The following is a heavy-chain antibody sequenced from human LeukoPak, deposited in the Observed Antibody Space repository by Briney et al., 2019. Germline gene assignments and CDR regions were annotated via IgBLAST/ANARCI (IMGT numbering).Heavy chain of an antibody. Sequence: PSETLSLTCTVSGGSISSYYWSWIRQPPGKGLEGIGYIYYSGSTNYNPSLKSRVTISVDTSKNQFSLKLSSVTAADTAVYYCARGARDGYNLGPIDYWGQGTLVTVSS. CDR3: ARGARDGYNLGPIDY. D-gene: IGHD5-24*01. CDR1: GGSISSYY. J-gene: IGHJ4*02. CDR2: IYYSGST. V-gene: IGHV4-59*01.